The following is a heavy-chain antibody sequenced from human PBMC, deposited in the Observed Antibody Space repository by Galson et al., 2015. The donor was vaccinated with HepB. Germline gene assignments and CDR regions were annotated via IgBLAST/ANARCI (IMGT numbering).Heavy chain of an antibody. CDR1: GYTFTSYY. CDR3: ARGSVGYSSGWYMGGYFDY. CDR2: INPSGGST. V-gene: IGHV1-46*04. Sequence: SVKVSCKASGYTFTSYYMHWVRQAPGQGLEWMGIINPSGGSTSYAQKLRGRVTMTRDTSTSTVYMGLSSLRSEDTAVYYCARGSVGYSSGWYMGGYFDYWGQGTLVTVSS. J-gene: IGHJ4*02. D-gene: IGHD6-19*01.